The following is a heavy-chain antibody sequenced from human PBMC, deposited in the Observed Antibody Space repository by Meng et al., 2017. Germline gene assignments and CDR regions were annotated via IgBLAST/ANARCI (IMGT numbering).Heavy chain of an antibody. D-gene: IGHD4-17*01. CDR1: GGSISSSNW. J-gene: IGHJ6*02. V-gene: IGHV4-4*02. Sequence: GSLRLSCAVSGGSISSSNWWSWVRQPPGKGLEWMGEIYHGGSTNYNPSLKSRVTISVDKSKNQFSLKLSSVTAADTAVYYCARVTVTTGSLYYYGMDVWGQGTTVTVSS. CDR2: IYHGGST. CDR3: ARVTVTTGSLYYYGMDV.